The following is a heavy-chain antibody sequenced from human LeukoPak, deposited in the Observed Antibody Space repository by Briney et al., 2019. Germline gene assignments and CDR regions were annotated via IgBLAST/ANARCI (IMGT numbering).Heavy chain of an antibody. V-gene: IGHV3-23*01. CDR1: GFTLSNYV. J-gene: IGHJ5*02. CDR3: AKVGEYSGYDSLGAS. D-gene: IGHD5-12*01. Sequence: GGSLRLSCAASGFTLSNYVMTWVRQAPGKGLEWVSGISASGGSTYYADSVRGRFTISRDNSKNTLFVQMNSLRAEDTAIYYCAKVGEYSGYDSLGASWGQGTLVTVSS. CDR2: ISASGGST.